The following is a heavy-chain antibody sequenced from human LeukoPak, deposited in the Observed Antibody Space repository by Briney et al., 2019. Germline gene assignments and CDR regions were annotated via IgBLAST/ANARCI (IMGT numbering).Heavy chain of an antibody. V-gene: IGHV4-34*01. CDR3: ARNAILRNYYYYMDV. Sequence: SETLSLTCAVYGGSLSAYYWTWIRQPPGKGLEWIGEINHGGSTNYNPSLKSRITISVDTSKNQFSLKLSSVTAADTAVYYCARNAILRNYYYYMDVWGKGTTVTISS. J-gene: IGHJ6*03. CDR2: INHGGST. D-gene: IGHD4-17*01. CDR1: GGSLSAYY.